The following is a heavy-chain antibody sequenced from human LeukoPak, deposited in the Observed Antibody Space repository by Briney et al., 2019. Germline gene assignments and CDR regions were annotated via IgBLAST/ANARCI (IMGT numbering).Heavy chain of an antibody. CDR3: ARAVGDANYYYYGMDV. V-gene: IGHV4-30-4*01. CDR1: GGSISSGDYY. J-gene: IGHJ6*02. CDR2: IYYSGST. D-gene: IGHD2-21*02. Sequence: SQTLSLTCTVSGGSISSGDYYWSWIRQPPGKGLEWIGYIYYSGSTYYNPSLKSRVTISVDTSKNQFSLKLSSVTAADTAVYYCARAVGDANYYYYGMDVWGQGTTVTVSS.